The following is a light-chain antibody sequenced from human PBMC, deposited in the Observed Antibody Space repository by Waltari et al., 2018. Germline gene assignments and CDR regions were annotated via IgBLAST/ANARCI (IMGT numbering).Light chain of an antibody. V-gene: IGKV3-20*01. J-gene: IGKJ1*01. Sequence: TQSPSMLSASVGDRATLSCRASQSVSNNYLLWYQQKPGQAPRVLIYGASNRATGIPDRFSGSGSGTDFTLTISRLEPEDVAVYYCQQFGSSPRTFGQGTKVEIK. CDR2: GAS. CDR3: QQFGSSPRT. CDR1: QSVSNNY.